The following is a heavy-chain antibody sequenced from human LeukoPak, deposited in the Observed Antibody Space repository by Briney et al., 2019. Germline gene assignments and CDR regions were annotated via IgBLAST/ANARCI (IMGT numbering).Heavy chain of an antibody. CDR1: GGSFSGYY. J-gene: IGHJ4*02. CDR2: INHSGST. V-gene: IGHV4-34*01. D-gene: IGHD4-17*01. CDR3: ARIHGAFDY. Sequence: SETLSLTCAVYGGSFSGYYWSWIRQPPGKGLEWIGEINHSGSTNYNPSLKSRVTISVDTSKNQFSLKLSSVTAADTAVYYCARIHGAFDYWGQGTLVTVSS.